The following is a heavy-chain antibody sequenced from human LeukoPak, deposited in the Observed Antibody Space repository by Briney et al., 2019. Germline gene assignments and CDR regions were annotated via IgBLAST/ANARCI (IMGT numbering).Heavy chain of an antibody. CDR1: GFTFSNFA. J-gene: IGHJ4*02. V-gene: IGHV3-23*01. D-gene: IGHD1-14*01. CDR3: AKDVTWSITTRPPYFDS. Sequence: GGSLRLSCVASGFTFSNFAMSWVRQAPGKGLEWVSDISGSGGNTKYADSVKGRFTISRDNSKNTLYLKMNSLSVGDTAVYFCAKDVTWSITTRPPYFDSWGPGTLVTVSS. CDR2: ISGSGGNT.